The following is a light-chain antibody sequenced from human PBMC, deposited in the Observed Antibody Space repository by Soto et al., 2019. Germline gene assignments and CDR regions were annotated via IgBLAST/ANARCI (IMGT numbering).Light chain of an antibody. CDR3: QQYNSHSPWT. V-gene: IGKV1-5*03. Sequence: DSQMTKSTSTLSASVGDRVTITCRASQSVSTWLAWYQQKPGKAPQVLISMASTLESGVPSRFSGSGSGTEFTLTISSLQPDDFATYYCQQYNSHSPWTFGQGSKVAIK. CDR1: QSVSTW. J-gene: IGKJ1*01. CDR2: MAS.